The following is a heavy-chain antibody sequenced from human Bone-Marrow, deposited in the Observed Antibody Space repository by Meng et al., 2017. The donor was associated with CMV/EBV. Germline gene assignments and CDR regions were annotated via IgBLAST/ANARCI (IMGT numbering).Heavy chain of an antibody. Sequence: GESLKISCAASGFTVSSNYMSWVRQAPGKGLEWVSVIYSGGSTYYADSVKGRFTISRDNSKNTLYLQMNSLRAEDTAVYYCAKAGWLAPREYGMDVWGQGTTVTVPS. CDR2: IYSGGST. J-gene: IGHJ6*02. CDR3: AKAGWLAPREYGMDV. D-gene: IGHD3-22*01. V-gene: IGHV3-53*01. CDR1: GFTVSSNY.